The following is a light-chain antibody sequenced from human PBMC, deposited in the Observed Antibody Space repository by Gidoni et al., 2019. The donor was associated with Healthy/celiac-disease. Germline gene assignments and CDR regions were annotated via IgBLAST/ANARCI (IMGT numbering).Light chain of an antibody. CDR1: QSISSY. CDR2: AAS. V-gene: IGKV1-39*01. Sequence: DIQMTQSPSSLSASVGDRVTIACRASQSISSYLNWYQQKPEKAPKLLIYAASSLQSGVPSRFSGSGSGTDFTLTISSLQPEDFATYYCQQSYSTPPLTFXGXTKVEIK. J-gene: IGKJ4*01. CDR3: QQSYSTPPLT.